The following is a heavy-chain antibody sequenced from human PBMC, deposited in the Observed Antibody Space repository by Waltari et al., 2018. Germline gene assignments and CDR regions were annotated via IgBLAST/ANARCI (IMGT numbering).Heavy chain of an antibody. Sequence: QVQLQQWGAGLLKPSETLSLTCAVYGGSFSGYYWSWIRQPPGKGLEWIGEINHSGSTNYNPSLKSRVTISVDTSKNQFSLKLSSVTAADTAVYYCARAYSSSWYVAFDIWGQGTMVTVSS. CDR1: GGSFSGYY. J-gene: IGHJ3*02. CDR2: INHSGST. CDR3: ARAYSSSWYVAFDI. V-gene: IGHV4-34*01. D-gene: IGHD6-13*01.